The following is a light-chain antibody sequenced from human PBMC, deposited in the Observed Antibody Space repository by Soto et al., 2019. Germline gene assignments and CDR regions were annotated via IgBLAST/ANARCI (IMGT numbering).Light chain of an antibody. CDR1: QSLVSSDGLTY. CDR3: MQGSHLST. V-gene: IGKV2-30*01. CDR2: KVS. J-gene: IGKJ2*01. Sequence: VVLTQSPLSLPVTLGQTASISCRSSQSLVSSDGLTYFNWFHQRPGQSPRRLNYKVSNRDSWVRDRFTGSGSGTYFTLTISRVEADDVGVYYCMQGSHLSTFVQGTKLEIK.